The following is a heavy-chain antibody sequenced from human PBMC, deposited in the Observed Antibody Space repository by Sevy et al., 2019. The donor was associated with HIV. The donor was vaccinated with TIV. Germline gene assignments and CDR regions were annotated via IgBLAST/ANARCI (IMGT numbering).Heavy chain of an antibody. D-gene: IGHD3-9*01. V-gene: IGHV3-30*18. Sequence: SCAASGFTFGSYGMHWVRQAPGKGLEWVAVISYDGTIKSYADSVRGRFSISRDNADSTLYLLMDSLRAEDTAVYYCAKEGYDILTGFEPGNFDSWGQGTLVTVS. CDR1: GFTFGSYG. CDR2: ISYDGTIK. J-gene: IGHJ4*02. CDR3: AKEGYDILTGFEPGNFDS.